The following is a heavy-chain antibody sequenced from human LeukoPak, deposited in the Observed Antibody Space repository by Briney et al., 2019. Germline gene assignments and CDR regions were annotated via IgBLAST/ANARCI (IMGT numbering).Heavy chain of an antibody. CDR1: GFTFSNYW. J-gene: IGHJ3*02. D-gene: IGHD4-11*01. V-gene: IGHV3-74*01. Sequence: GGSLRLSCAASGFTFSNYWMHWVRQAPGKGLVWVSQTDPDVSDTRYADSVKGRFTIARDDARKTLYLQMNSLRAEDTAVYYCLTTVETTFDAFDIWGQGTMVTVSS. CDR2: TDPDVSDT. CDR3: LTTVETTFDAFDI.